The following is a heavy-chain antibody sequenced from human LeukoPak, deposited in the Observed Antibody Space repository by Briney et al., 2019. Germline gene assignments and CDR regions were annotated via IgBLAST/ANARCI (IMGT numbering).Heavy chain of an antibody. CDR2: ISYDGSNK. J-gene: IGHJ6*02. CDR3: AREGYRDYYYGMDV. CDR1: GFTFSSYW. Sequence: GGSLRLSCAASGFTFSSYWMSWVRQAPGKGLEWVAVISYDGSNKLYADSVKGRFTISRDNSKNTLYLQINSLRAGDTAVYYCAREGYRDYYYGMDVWGQGTTVTVSS. V-gene: IGHV3-33*08. D-gene: IGHD1-1*01.